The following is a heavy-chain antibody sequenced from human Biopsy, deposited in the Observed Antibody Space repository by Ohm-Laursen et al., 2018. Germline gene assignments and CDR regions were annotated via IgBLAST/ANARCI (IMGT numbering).Heavy chain of an antibody. D-gene: IGHD5-12*01. CDR1: GFTFSSNA. J-gene: IGHJ4*02. CDR2: LSGRTSGT. CDR3: AKCMTYSGDGIDY. Sequence: GSLRLSCTASGFTFSSNAMSWVRQAPGKGLEWVSGLSGRTSGTYYEDSVKGRFTISRDNSKNTLYLQMSSLRAEDTALYYCAKCMTYSGDGIDYWGQGTLVTVSS. V-gene: IGHV3-23*01.